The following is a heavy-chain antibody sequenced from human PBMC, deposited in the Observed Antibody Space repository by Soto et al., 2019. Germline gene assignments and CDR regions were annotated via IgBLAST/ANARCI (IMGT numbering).Heavy chain of an antibody. CDR1: GGSISSSHW. Sequence: KTXETLCLTCAVAGGSISSSHWWSWVRQPPVKGLEWIGEIYHSGSTNYNPSLKSRVTISVDKSKNQFSLKLSSVTAADTAVYYCARDSSIAARLLYYYGMDVWGQGATVTVSS. D-gene: IGHD6-6*01. J-gene: IGHJ6*02. CDR2: IYHSGST. V-gene: IGHV4-4*02. CDR3: ARDSSIAARLLYYYGMDV.